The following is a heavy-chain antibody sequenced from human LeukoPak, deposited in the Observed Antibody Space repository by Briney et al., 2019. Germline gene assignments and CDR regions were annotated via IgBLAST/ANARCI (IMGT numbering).Heavy chain of an antibody. D-gene: IGHD6-13*01. Sequence: GESLKISCKGSGYIFTTYWIGWVRQMPGKGLEWMGIIYPGDSDTRYSPSFQGQVTISADKSISTAYLQWSSLKATDTAMYYCARPPSRGYDTSFDYWGQGTLVTVSS. V-gene: IGHV5-51*01. CDR2: IYPGDSDT. CDR1: GYIFTTYW. CDR3: ARPPSRGYDTSFDY. J-gene: IGHJ4*02.